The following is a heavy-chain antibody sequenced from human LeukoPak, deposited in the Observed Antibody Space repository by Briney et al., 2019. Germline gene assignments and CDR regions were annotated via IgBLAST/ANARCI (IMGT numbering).Heavy chain of an antibody. CDR1: GLTFSGSD. CDR3: GFRSAEGLYKWFDP. V-gene: IGHV3-73*01. J-gene: IGHJ5*02. D-gene: IGHD1-14*01. CDR2: IKIRTEHFAT. Sequence: GGSLRLSCAASGLTFSGSDVHRIRQASGKGLEWVRRIKIRTEHFATAYAASVKGRFSISRDDSKNTAYLQMNSLNTEDTGVYYCGFRSAEGLYKWFDPWGQGTLVTVSS.